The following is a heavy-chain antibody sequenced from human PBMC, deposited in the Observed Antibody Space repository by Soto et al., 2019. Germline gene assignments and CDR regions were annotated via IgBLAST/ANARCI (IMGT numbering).Heavy chain of an antibody. Sequence: QVQLVESGGGVVQPGRSLRLSCAASGFTFSSYAMHWVRQAPGKGLEWVAVISYDGSNKYYADSVKGRFTISRDNSKNTLYLQMKRLRAEDTAVYYCARDPGGTDFAEWTYYFDYWGQGTLVTVSS. D-gene: IGHD3-3*01. J-gene: IGHJ4*02. V-gene: IGHV3-30-3*01. CDR1: GFTFSSYA. CDR3: ARDPGGTDFAEWTYYFDY. CDR2: ISYDGSNK.